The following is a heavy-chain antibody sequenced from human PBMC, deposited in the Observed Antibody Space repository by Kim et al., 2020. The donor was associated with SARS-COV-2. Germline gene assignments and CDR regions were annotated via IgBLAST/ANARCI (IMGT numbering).Heavy chain of an antibody. D-gene: IGHD3-10*01. Sequence: VKGRFTISRDNAKNSLYLQMNSLRAEDTAVYYCARDNGSGTSYYYYYGMDVWGQGTTVTVSS. J-gene: IGHJ6*02. CDR3: ARDNGSGTSYYYYYGMDV. V-gene: IGHV3-11*05.